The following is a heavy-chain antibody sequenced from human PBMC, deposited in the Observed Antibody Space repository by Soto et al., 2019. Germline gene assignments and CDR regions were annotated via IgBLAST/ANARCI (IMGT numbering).Heavy chain of an antibody. J-gene: IGHJ5*02. CDR1: GYTFTSYD. CDR2: MNPNSGNT. CDR3: ARGRDQWLPLDNWFDP. V-gene: IGHV1-8*01. Sequence: ASVKVSCKASGYTFTSYDINWVRQATGQGPEWMGWMNPNSGNTGYAQKFQGRVTMTRNTSISTAYMELSSLRSEDTAVYYCARGRDQWLPLDNWFDPWGQGTLVTVSS. D-gene: IGHD6-19*01.